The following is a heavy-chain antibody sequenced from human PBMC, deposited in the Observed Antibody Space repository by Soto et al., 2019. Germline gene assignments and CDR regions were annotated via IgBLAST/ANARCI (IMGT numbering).Heavy chain of an antibody. J-gene: IGHJ6*02. V-gene: IGHV3-15*07. CDR3: TTEYYYDSSGYDYYYYGMDV. Sequence: GGSLRLSCAASGFTFSNAWMNWVRQAPGKGLEWVGRIKSKTDGGTTDYAAPVKGRFTISRDDSKSTLYLQMNSLKTEDTAVYYCTTEYYYDSSGYDYYYYGMDVWGQGTTVTVSS. D-gene: IGHD3-22*01. CDR2: IKSKTDGGTT. CDR1: GFTFSNAW.